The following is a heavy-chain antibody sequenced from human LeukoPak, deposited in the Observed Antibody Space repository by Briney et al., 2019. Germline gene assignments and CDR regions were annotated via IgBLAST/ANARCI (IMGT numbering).Heavy chain of an antibody. CDR1: GDSISNSGYY. CDR2: VYYSRGT. D-gene: IGHD2-2*01. J-gene: IGHJ5*02. CDR3: ARGQGQYCSSTSCYRSWFDP. V-gene: IGHV4-39*01. Sequence: PSETLSLTCTVSGDSISNSGYYWGWIRQSPGKGLEWIGSVYYSRGTYYNPSLKSRVTLSVDTSKNQLSLRLSSVTAADTAVYYCARGQGQYCSSTSCYRSWFDPWGQGTLVTVSS.